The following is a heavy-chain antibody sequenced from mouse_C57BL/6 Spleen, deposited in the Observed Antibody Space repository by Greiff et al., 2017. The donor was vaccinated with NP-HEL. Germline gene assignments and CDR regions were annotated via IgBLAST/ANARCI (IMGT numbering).Heavy chain of an antibody. CDR2: IYPGDGDT. Sequence: VKLVESGPELVKPGASVKISCKASGYAFSSSWMNWVKQRPGKGLEWIGRIYPGDGDTNYNGKFKGKATLTADKSSSTAYMQLSSLTSEDSAVYFCARDTTVVATSYFDYWGQGTTLTVSS. V-gene: IGHV1-82*01. J-gene: IGHJ2*01. CDR1: GYAFSSSW. CDR3: ARDTTVVATSYFDY. D-gene: IGHD1-1*01.